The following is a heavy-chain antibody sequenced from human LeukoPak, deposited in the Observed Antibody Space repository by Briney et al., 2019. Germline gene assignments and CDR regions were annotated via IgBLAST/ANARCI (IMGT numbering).Heavy chain of an antibody. CDR3: ARNYIALGCFEY. CDR1: GFTVSDTY. D-gene: IGHD5-24*01. V-gene: IGHV3-66*01. J-gene: IGHJ4*02. CDR2: INSGGAS. Sequence: GGSLRLSCAASGFTVSDTYMTWVRQPPGKGLECISIINSGGASYYTDSVKGRFTISRDKSENTLYLQMNSLRAEDTAVYFCARNYIALGCFEYWGLGTLVSVCS.